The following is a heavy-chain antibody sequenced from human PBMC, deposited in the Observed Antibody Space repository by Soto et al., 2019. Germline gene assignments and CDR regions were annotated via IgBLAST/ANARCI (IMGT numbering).Heavy chain of an antibody. CDR2: INSDGNST. Sequence: EVQLVESGGGLVQPGGSLRLSCAASGFTFSPFWMHWVRQVPGKGPVWVSRINSDGNSTSYADSVKGRFTISRDNAKHTLYLKMNSLRAEETAVYYCARGSNHFDYWGQGTLVTVSS. CDR3: ARGSNHFDY. CDR1: GFTFSPFW. J-gene: IGHJ4*02. V-gene: IGHV3-74*01. D-gene: IGHD4-4*01.